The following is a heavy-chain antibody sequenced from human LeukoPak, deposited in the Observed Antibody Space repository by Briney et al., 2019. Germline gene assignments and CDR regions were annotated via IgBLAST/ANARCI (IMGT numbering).Heavy chain of an antibody. Sequence: SETLSLTCTVSGGSISSGDYYWSWIRRPPGKGLEWIGYIYYSGSTYYNPSLKSRVTISVDTSKNQFSLKLSSVTAADTAVYYCARNLVPAAFDYWGQGTLVTVSS. CDR1: GGSISSGDYY. CDR3: ARNLVPAAFDY. V-gene: IGHV4-30-4*08. D-gene: IGHD2-2*01. J-gene: IGHJ4*02. CDR2: IYYSGST.